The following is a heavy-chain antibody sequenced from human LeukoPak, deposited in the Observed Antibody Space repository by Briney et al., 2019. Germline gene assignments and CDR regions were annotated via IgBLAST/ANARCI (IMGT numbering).Heavy chain of an antibody. V-gene: IGHV4-61*01. J-gene: IGHJ5*02. D-gene: IGHD5-24*01. Sequence: SGTLSLTCTVSGGSVSGATHHWSWIRQPPGKGLECIGYIHYSGSTKYNPSLRSRVTISVDTSKNQFSLRLTSVTAADTAVYYCARIEVEGLRFDPWGQGTLVTVSS. CDR1: GGSVSGATHH. CDR2: IHYSGST. CDR3: ARIEVEGLRFDP.